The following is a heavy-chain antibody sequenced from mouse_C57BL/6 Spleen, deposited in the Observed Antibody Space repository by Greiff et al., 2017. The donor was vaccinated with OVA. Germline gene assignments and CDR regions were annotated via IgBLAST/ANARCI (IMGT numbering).Heavy chain of an antibody. CDR2: IRLKSDNYAT. V-gene: IGHV6-3*01. CDR1: GFTFSNYW. J-gene: IGHJ2*01. Sequence: EVKLQESGGGLVQPGGSMKLSCVASGFTFSNYWMNWVRQSPEKGLEWVAQIRLKSDNYATHYAESVKGRFTISRDDSKSSVYLQMNNLRAEDTGIYYCTGQTGFDYWGQGTTLTVSS. D-gene: IGHD4-1*01. CDR3: TGQTGFDY.